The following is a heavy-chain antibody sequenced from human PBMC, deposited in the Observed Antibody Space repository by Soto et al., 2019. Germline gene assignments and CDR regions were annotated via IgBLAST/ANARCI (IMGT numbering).Heavy chain of an antibody. D-gene: IGHD4-17*01. V-gene: IGHV4-59*01. CDR1: GDSISSYY. CDR3: ARSNGDYGDY. Sequence: ETLSLTCTVSGDSISSYYWSWIRQPPGKGLEWIGYIYYSGSTNYNPSLKSRVTISVDRSKNQFSLKLSSVTAADTAVYYCARSNGDYGDYWSQGTQVTVSS. J-gene: IGHJ4*02. CDR2: IYYSGST.